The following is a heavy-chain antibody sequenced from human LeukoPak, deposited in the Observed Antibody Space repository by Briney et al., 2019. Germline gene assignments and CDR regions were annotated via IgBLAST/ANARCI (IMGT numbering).Heavy chain of an antibody. CDR2: ISAYNGNT. D-gene: IGHD3-22*01. CDR1: GYTFTSYG. CDR3: ARDPPTYYYDSSGYTYFDY. J-gene: IGHJ4*02. Sequence: ASVKVSRKASGYTFTSYGISWVRQAPGQGLEWMGWISAYNGNTNYAQKLQGRVTMTTDTSTSTAYMELRSLRSDDTAVYYCARDPPTYYYDSSGYTYFDYWGQGTLVTVSS. V-gene: IGHV1-18*01.